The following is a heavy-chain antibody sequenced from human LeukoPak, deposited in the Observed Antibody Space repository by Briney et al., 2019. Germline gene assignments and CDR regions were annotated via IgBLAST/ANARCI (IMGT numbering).Heavy chain of an antibody. V-gene: IGHV3-21*01. J-gene: IGHJ4*02. Sequence: GGSLRLSCAASGFTFSSYSMNCVRQAPGKGLEWVSSISSSSYIYYAVSVKGRFTISRDNAKNSLYLQMNSLRAEDTAVYYCAREVYSSGSYDYWGQGTLVTVSS. D-gene: IGHD3-22*01. CDR1: GFTFSSYS. CDR3: AREVYSSGSYDY. CDR2: ISSSSYI.